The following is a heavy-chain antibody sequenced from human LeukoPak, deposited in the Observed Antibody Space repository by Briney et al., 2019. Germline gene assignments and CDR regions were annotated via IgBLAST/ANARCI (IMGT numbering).Heavy chain of an antibody. V-gene: IGHV4-59*01. CDR3: ARARGKSGYDSAPLGY. CDR2: IYYSGSA. CDR1: GGPISSYQ. J-gene: IGHJ4*02. Sequence: SETLSLTCTVSGGPISSYQWSWIRQPPGKGLEWIGNIYYSGSANHNPSLKSRVIISVDTSKNQFSLKLSPVTAADTAVYYCARARGKSGYDSAPLGYWGQGTLVTVSS. D-gene: IGHD5-12*01.